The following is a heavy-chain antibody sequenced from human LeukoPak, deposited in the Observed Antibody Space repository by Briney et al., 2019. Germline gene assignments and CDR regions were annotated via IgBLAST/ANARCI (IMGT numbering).Heavy chain of an antibody. CDR2: INTNTGNP. J-gene: IGHJ6*02. CDR1: GYTFTSYA. V-gene: IGHV7-4-1*02. Sequence: ASLKVSCKASGYTFTSYAMNWVRQAPGQGLEWMGWINTNTGNPTYAQGFTGRFVFSLDTSVSTAYLQISSLKAEDTAVYYCARSKCSGGSCHLNYYYGMDVWGQGTTVTVSS. D-gene: IGHD2-15*01. CDR3: ARSKCSGGSCHLNYYYGMDV.